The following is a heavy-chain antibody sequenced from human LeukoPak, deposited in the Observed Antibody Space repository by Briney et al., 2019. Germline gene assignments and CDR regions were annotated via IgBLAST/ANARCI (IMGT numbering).Heavy chain of an antibody. J-gene: IGHJ6*02. CDR2: ISYDGSNK. CDR1: GFTFSSYA. D-gene: IGHD5-18*01. CDR3: ARDPRESSYGSLGYYGMDV. Sequence: GGSLRLSCAASGFTFSSYAMHWVRQAPGKGLEWVAVISYDGSNKYYADSVKGRFTISRDNSKNTLYLQMNSLRAEDTAVYYCARDPRESSYGSLGYYGMDVWGQGTTVTVSS. V-gene: IGHV3-30-3*01.